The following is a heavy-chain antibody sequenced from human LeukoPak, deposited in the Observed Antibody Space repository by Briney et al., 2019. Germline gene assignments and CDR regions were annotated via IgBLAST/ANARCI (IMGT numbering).Heavy chain of an antibody. CDR2: IYSGGST. Sequence: PGGSLRLSCAASGFTVSSNYMGWVRQAPGKGLEWVSVIYSGGSTYYADSVKGRFTISRDNSKNTLYLQMNSLRAEDTAVYYCARDYGDYADAFDIWGQGTMVTVSS. V-gene: IGHV3-66*01. CDR1: GFTVSSNY. J-gene: IGHJ3*02. CDR3: ARDYGDYADAFDI. D-gene: IGHD4-17*01.